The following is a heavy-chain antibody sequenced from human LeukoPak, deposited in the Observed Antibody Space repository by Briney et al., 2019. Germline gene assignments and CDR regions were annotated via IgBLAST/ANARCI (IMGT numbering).Heavy chain of an antibody. CDR2: IDDTGST. Sequence: SETLSITGTVSGSSISNYYWSWIRKTPWQGLESVVYIDDTGSTNYNPSLQTRVSISEDTTNNQYSLNLRSVTAADTAVYYCARHVKIVVSGTVDFDIWGQGTMVTVSS. CDR3: ARHVKIVVSGTVDFDI. J-gene: IGHJ3*02. V-gene: IGHV4-59*08. D-gene: IGHD3-22*01. CDR1: GSSISNYY.